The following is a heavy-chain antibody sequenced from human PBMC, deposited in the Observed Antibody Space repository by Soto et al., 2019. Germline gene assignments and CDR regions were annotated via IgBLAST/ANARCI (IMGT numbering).Heavy chain of an antibody. D-gene: IGHD5-12*01. J-gene: IGHJ5*02. V-gene: IGHV3-23*01. CDR1: GFTFSNYA. CDR2: IVGGGDST. Sequence: PGGSLRLSCAASGFTFSNYAMSWVRQAPGKGLEWVSAIVGGGDSTYYADSVKGRFTISRGNSKNTLHLQMNSLRAEDTAVYYCARGYSGYDHWGQGTLVTVSS. CDR3: ARGYSGYDH.